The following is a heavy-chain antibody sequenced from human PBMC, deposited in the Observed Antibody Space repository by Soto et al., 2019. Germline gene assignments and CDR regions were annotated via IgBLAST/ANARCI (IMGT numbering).Heavy chain of an antibody. J-gene: IGHJ5*02. V-gene: IGHV1-8*01. CDR1: GYTFTSYD. D-gene: IGHD3-3*01. CDR3: ARVARPRGLRFLEWTFNNWFDP. Sequence: GASVKVSCKASGYTFTSYDINWVRQATGQGLEWMGWMNPNSGNTGYAQKFQGRVTMTRNTSISTAYMELSSLRSEDTAVYYCARVARPRGLRFLEWTFNNWFDPWGQGTLVTVSS. CDR2: MNPNSGNT.